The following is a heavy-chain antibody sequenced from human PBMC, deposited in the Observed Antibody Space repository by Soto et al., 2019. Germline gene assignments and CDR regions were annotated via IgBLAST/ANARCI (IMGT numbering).Heavy chain of an antibody. J-gene: IGHJ4*02. CDR2: ISYDGNNK. CDR3: ATATSIVDTSDY. CDR1: GFTFSNYA. V-gene: IGHV3-30-3*01. Sequence: PGGSLRLSCAASGFTFSNYAIHWVRQAPGKGLEWVAVISYDGNNKYYADSVKGRFTISRDNSKNTLYLQMSSLRVEDTAVYYCATATSIVDTSDYWGQGT. D-gene: IGHD5-18*01.